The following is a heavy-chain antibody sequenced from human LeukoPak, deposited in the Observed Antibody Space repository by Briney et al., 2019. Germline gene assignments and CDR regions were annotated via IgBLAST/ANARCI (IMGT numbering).Heavy chain of an antibody. D-gene: IGHD6-19*01. CDR1: GFTFSSYA. J-gene: IGHJ3*02. CDR3: ARAPEGSGWYRDEGAFDI. V-gene: IGHV3-30*04. CDR2: ISYDGSNK. Sequence: GGSLRLSCAASGFTFSSYAMHWVRQAPGKWLEWVAVISYDGSNKYYADSVKGRFTISRDNSKNTLYLQMNSLRAEDTAVYYCARAPEGSGWYRDEGAFDIWGQGTMVTVSS.